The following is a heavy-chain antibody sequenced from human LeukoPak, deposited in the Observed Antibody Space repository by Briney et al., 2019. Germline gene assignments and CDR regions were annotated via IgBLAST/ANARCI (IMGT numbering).Heavy chain of an antibody. CDR1: GFSFSRYA. J-gene: IGHJ4*02. CDR2: ISGSGAST. Sequence: PGGSLRLSCAASGFSFSRYAMSWVRQAPGKGLEWVSVISGSGASTYYADSVKGRFTISRDNSKNTLFLQMNSLRAEDTAIYYCAKGFRWGSYFDYWGQGTLVTVSS. V-gene: IGHV3-23*01. CDR3: AKGFRWGSYFDY. D-gene: IGHD5-24*01.